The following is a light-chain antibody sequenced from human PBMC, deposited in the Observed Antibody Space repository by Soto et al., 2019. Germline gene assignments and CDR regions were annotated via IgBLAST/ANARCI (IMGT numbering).Light chain of an antibody. J-gene: IGKJ4*01. CDR1: QNVNIN. V-gene: IGKV3D-15*01. CDR2: GAS. Sequence: EIVMTQSPVTLSVSPGERVTLSCRASQNVNINLAWYQQRPGQAPRVLIYGASNRASGIPDRFSGSGCGTDLTLTISSLEPDAFALYYCQQYKDWPPLTFGGGTRVEIK. CDR3: QQYKDWPPLT.